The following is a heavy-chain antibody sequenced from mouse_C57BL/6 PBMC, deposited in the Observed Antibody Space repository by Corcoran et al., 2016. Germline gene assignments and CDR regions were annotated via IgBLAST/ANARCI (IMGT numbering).Heavy chain of an antibody. CDR2: IYPGSGNT. Sequence: QVQLQQSGPELVKPGASVKISCKASGYSFTSYYIHWVKQRPGQGLEWIGWIYPGSGNTKYNEKFKGKATLTADTSSSTAYMQLSSLTSEDSAVYYCARSNGTGYFDVWGTWTTVTVSS. D-gene: IGHD4-1*01. V-gene: IGHV1-66*01. J-gene: IGHJ1*03. CDR3: ARSNGTGYFDV. CDR1: GYSFTSYY.